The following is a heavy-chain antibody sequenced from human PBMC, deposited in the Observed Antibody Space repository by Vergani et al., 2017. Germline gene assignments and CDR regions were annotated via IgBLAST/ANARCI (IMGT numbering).Heavy chain of an antibody. CDR3: VRGRGLCAGGRCYTEAWDY. Sequence: QVQLVESGGGVVQPGTSLRLSCVVSGFALNRHAMYWVRQAPGKGLEWVVGISFDGTNEYYPDLVKGRFTISRDIAKNTLYLQVRSLRLEDTGVYHCVRGRGLCAGGRCYTEAWDYWGQGTPVNVSS. J-gene: IGHJ4*02. V-gene: IGHV3-30-3*01. CDR1: GFALNRHA. D-gene: IGHD2-2*02. CDR2: ISFDGTNE.